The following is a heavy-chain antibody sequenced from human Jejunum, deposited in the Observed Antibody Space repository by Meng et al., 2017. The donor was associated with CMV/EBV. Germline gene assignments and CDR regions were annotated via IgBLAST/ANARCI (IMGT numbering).Heavy chain of an antibody. CDR3: GMERVN. D-gene: IGHD1-1*01. J-gene: IGHJ4*02. V-gene: IGHV4-34*01. CDR1: GGSLSPYD. Sequence: QVQLTHVGAGVLTSSETLSLTGAVYGGSLSPYDWTGIRQIPGKGLEWIGEISHGGITNYNPSLKSRVTLLIDTSKNQFSLKLSSVTAADTAVYYCGMERVNWGQGILVTASS. CDR2: ISHGGIT.